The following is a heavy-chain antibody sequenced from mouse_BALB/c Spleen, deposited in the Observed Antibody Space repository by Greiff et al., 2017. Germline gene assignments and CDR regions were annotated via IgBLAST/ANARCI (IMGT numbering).Heavy chain of an antibody. CDR1: GYTFTSYW. CDR3: ARSDYPYAMDY. D-gene: IGHD2-4*01. J-gene: IGHJ4*01. V-gene: IGHV1-7*01. CDR2: INPSTGYT. Sequence: VQLQESGAELAKPGASVKMSCKASGYTFTSYWMHSVKQRPGQGLEWIGYINPSTGYTEYNQKFKDKATLTADKSSSTAYMQLSSLTSEDSAVYYCARSDYPYAMDYWGQGTSVTVSS.